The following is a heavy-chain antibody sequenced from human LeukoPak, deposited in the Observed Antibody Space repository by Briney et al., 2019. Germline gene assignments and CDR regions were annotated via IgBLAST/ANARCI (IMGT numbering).Heavy chain of an antibody. CDR1: GGSISSGDYY. V-gene: IGHV4-30-4*01. J-gene: IGHJ5*02. CDR2: IYYSGST. CDR3: ARVKLIVVVSWFDP. Sequence: PSQTLSLTCTVSGGSISSGDYYWSWIRQPPGKGLEWIGYIYYSGSTYYNPSLKSRVTISVDTSKNQFSLKLSSVTAADTAVYYCARVKLIVVVSWFDPWGQGTLVTVSS. D-gene: IGHD3-22*01.